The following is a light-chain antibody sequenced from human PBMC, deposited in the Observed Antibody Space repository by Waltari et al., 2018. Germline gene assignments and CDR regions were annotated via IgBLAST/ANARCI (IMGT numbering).Light chain of an antibody. V-gene: IGKV3-11*01. J-gene: IGKJ3*01. CDR3: QRRGHWPPGAT. CDR1: QSVSRY. Sequence: EIVLTQSPATLSLSPGERATLSCRASQSVSRYLAWYQQKPGQAPRLLIYDASNRATGIPARFSGSGSGTEFTLTISSLEPEDFAVYYCQRRGHWPPGATFGPGTRVDIK. CDR2: DAS.